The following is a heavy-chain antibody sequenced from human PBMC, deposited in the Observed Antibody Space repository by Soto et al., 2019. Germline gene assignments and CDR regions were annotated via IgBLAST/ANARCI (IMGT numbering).Heavy chain of an antibody. CDR3: ARDRAGGRFFYFDY. J-gene: IGHJ4*02. CDR1: GYTFTGYY. V-gene: IGHV1-2*02. Sequence: GASVKVSCKASGYTFTGYYMHWVRQAPGQGLEWMGWINPNSGGTNYAQKFQGRVTMTRDTSISTAYMELSRLRSDDTAVYYCARDRAGGRFFYFDYWGQGTRVTVSS. D-gene: IGHD6-19*01. CDR2: INPNSGGT.